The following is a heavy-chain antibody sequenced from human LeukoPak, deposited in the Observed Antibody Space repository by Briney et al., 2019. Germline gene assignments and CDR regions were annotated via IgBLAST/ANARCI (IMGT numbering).Heavy chain of an antibody. CDR3: ARTTVTTLGYYYGVDV. J-gene: IGHJ6*02. D-gene: IGHD4-17*01. V-gene: IGHV4-39*07. CDR1: GGSISSSSYY. CDR2: IYYSGST. Sequence: SETLSLTCTVSGGSISSSSYYWGWIRQPPGKGLEWIGSIYYSGSTYYNPSLKSRVTISVDTSKNQFSLKLSSVTAADTAVYYCARTTVTTLGYYYGVDVWGQGTTVTVSS.